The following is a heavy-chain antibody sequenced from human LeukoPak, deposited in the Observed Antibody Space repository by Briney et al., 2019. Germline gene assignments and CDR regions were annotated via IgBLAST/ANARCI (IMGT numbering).Heavy chain of an antibody. CDR1: GGSISSYY. D-gene: IGHD3-22*01. CDR3: ARVHYYDSTGYYYRIDY. Sequence: SETLSLTCTVSGGSISSYYWSWIRQPPGKGLEWIGYIYYSGSTNYNPSLKSRVTISVDTSKNQFSLKLSSVTAADTAVYYCARVHYYDSTGYYYRIDYWGQGTLVTVSS. CDR2: IYYSGST. J-gene: IGHJ4*02. V-gene: IGHV4-59*01.